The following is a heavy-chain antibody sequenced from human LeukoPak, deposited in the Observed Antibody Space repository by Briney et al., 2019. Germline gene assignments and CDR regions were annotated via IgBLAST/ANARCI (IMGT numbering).Heavy chain of an antibody. CDR1: GGSISSYY. Sequence: SETLSLTCTVSGGSISSYYWSWIRQPPGKGLEWIGYIYCSGSTNYNPSLKSRVTISVDTSKNQFSLKLSSVTAADTAVYYCARGGGPAFDWPDDAFDIWGQGTMVTVSS. CDR3: ARGGGPAFDWPDDAFDI. V-gene: IGHV4-59*08. CDR2: IYCSGST. J-gene: IGHJ3*02. D-gene: IGHD3-9*01.